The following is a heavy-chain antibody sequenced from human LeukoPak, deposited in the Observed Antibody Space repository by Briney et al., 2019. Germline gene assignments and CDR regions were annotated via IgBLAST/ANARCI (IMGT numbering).Heavy chain of an antibody. CDR3: ARDSSSWYSYYYYMDV. CDR1: GYTLTGYY. V-gene: IGHV1-2*06. CDR2: INPNSGGA. D-gene: IGHD6-13*01. J-gene: IGHJ6*03. Sequence: ASVKVSCKASGYTLTGYYMHWVRQAPGQGLEWMGRINPNSGGANYAQKFQGRVTMTRDTSISTAYMELSRLRSDDTAVYYCARDSSSWYSYYYYMDVWGKGTTVTVSS.